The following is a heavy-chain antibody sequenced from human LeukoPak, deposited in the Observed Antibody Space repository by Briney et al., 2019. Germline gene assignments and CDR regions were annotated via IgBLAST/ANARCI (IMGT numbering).Heavy chain of an antibody. V-gene: IGHV3-30*03. Sequence: GGSLRLSCAASGFTFSSYGMHWVRQAPGKGLEWVAVISYDGSNKYYADSVKGRFTISRDNSKNTLYLQMNSLRAEDTAVYYCARGYSMVRGPCLDYWGQGTLVTVSS. CDR2: ISYDGSNK. J-gene: IGHJ4*02. CDR3: ARGYSMVRGPCLDY. CDR1: GFTFSSYG. D-gene: IGHD3-10*01.